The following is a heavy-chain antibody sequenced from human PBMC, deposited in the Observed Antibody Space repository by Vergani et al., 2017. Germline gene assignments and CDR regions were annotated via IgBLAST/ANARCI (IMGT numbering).Heavy chain of an antibody. Sequence: QVQLQESGPGLLKPSQTLALTCSVAGDSISSGNYYWNWIRQPAGKGLEWMGRIYSSGSTSYNPSIKSRITMSLDTSKNQFSLSLSSVTAADTAVYYFARHDSGHYDSSYYGLDVWGQGTTVTVSS. J-gene: IGHJ6*02. CDR1: GDSISSGNYY. D-gene: IGHD3-16*01. V-gene: IGHV4-61*02. CDR3: ARHDSGHYDSSYYGLDV. CDR2: IYSSGST.